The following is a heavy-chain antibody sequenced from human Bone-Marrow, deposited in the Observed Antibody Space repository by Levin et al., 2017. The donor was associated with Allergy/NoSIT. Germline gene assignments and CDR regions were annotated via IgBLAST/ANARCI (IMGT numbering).Heavy chain of an antibody. J-gene: IGHJ5*02. V-gene: IGHV4-39*01. CDR2: IYYSGST. CDR3: ARSGAQWLVTWWFDP. D-gene: IGHD6-19*01. Sequence: SETLSLTCTVSGGSISSSSYYWGWIRQPPGKGLEWIGSIYYSGSTYYNPSLKSRVTISVDTSKNQFSLKLSSVTAADTAVYYCARSGAQWLVTWWFDPWGQGTLVTVSS. CDR1: GGSISSSSYY.